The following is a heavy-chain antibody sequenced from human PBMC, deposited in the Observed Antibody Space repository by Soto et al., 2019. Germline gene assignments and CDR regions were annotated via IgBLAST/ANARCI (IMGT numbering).Heavy chain of an antibody. CDR1: GFTFSDYY. CDR3: ATQDCSGGSCYSLYYGMDV. D-gene: IGHD2-15*01. CDR2: ISSSGSTI. V-gene: IGHV3-11*01. Sequence: GGSLRLSCAASGFTFSDYYMSWIRQAPGKGLEWVSYISSSGSTIYYADSVKGRFTISRDNAKNSLYLQMNSLRAEDTAVYYCATQDCSGGSCYSLYYGMDVWGQGTTVTSP. J-gene: IGHJ6*02.